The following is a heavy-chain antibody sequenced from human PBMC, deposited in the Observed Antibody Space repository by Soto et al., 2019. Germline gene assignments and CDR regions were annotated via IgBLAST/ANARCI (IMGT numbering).Heavy chain of an antibody. CDR2: ISSSGSTI. J-gene: IGHJ4*02. CDR1: GFTFSSYE. V-gene: IGHV3-48*03. D-gene: IGHD6-19*01. CDR3: ARDPGQWLRYFDY. Sequence: EVQLVESGGGLVQPGGSLRLSCAASGFTFSSYEMNWVRQAPGKGLEWASYISSSGSTIYYADSVKGRFTISRDNAKNALYLQMNSLRAEDTAVYYCARDPGQWLRYFDYWGQGTLVTVSS.